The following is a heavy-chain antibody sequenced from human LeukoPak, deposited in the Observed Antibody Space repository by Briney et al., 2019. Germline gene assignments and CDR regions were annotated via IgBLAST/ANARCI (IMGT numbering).Heavy chain of an antibody. CDR2: INPNSGGT. J-gene: IGHJ4*02. D-gene: IGHD4-17*01. CDR3: ARDSLRYGDYDY. Sequence: ASVKVSCKASGYTFTGYYMHWVRQAPGQGLEWMGRINPNSGGTNYAQKFQGRVTMTRDTSISTAYMELSRLRSDDTAVYYCARDSLRYGDYDYWGQGTLVTISS. CDR1: GYTFTGYY. V-gene: IGHV1-2*06.